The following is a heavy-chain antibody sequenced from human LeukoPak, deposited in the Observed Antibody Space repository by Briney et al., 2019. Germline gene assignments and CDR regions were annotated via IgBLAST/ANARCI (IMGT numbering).Heavy chain of an antibody. CDR1: GGTFSSYA. J-gene: IGHJ4*02. V-gene: IGHV1-69*05. D-gene: IGHD6-19*01. Sequence: ASVKVFCKASGGTFSSYAISWVRQAPGQGLEWMGRIIPIFGTANYAQKFQGRVTITTDESTSTAYMELSSLRSEDTAVYYCARDYRVAGVQFDYWGQGTLVTVSS. CDR2: IIPIFGTA. CDR3: ARDYRVAGVQFDY.